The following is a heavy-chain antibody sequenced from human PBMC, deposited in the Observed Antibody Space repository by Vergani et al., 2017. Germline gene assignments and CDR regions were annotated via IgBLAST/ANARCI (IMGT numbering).Heavy chain of an antibody. CDR2: IYYSGST. V-gene: IGHV4-61*01. CDR1: GGSVSSGSYY. CDR3: ARGGSVIRLGELSLKPVDY. J-gene: IGHJ4*02. Sequence: QVQLQESGPGLVKPSETLSLTCTVSGGSVSSGSYYWSWIRQPPGKGLEWIGYIYYSGSTNYNPSLKSRVTISVDTSKNQFSLKLSSVTAADTAVYYCARGGSVIRLGELSLKPVDYWGQGTLVTVSS. D-gene: IGHD3-16*02.